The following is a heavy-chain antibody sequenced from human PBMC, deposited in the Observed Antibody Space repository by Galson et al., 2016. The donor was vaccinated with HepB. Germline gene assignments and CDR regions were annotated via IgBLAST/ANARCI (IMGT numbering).Heavy chain of an antibody. CDR1: GFSFSNYD. J-gene: IGHJ4*02. Sequence: SLRLSCEASGFSFSNYDMTWVRQPPGKGLEWVSAISESGGSTHYADSVKGRFTISRDNSKNTLYLQMSSLRAEDTALYYCAKVVGVTTRGYFDYWGQGTLVTVSS. CDR2: ISESGGST. D-gene: IGHD1-26*01. CDR3: AKVVGVTTRGYFDY. V-gene: IGHV3-23*01.